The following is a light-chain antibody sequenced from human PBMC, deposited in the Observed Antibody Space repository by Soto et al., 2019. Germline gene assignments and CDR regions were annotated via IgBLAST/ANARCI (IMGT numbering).Light chain of an antibody. V-gene: IGKV1-6*01. CDR1: QGIRND. CDR2: ATS. J-gene: IGKJ1*01. CDR3: LQDYDYPRT. Sequence: AIQMTQSPSSLSASVGDRVTITCRASQGIRNDLAWYQQKPGKAPKLLIYATSTLHSGVPSRFSGSASATDFTLTISSLHPEDFATDYCLQDYDYPRTFGQGTKV.